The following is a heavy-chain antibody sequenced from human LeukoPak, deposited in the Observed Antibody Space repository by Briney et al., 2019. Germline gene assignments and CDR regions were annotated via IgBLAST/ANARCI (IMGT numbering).Heavy chain of an antibody. CDR2: IIPIFGTA. CDR3: ARVLGSARMVYALYFDY. Sequence: ASVTVSCTASGGTFSSYAISWVRQAPGQGLEWMGGIIPIFGTANYAQKFQGRVTITADESTSTAYMELRSLRSDDTAVYYCARVLGSARMVYALYFDYWGQGTLVTVSS. V-gene: IGHV1-69*13. J-gene: IGHJ4*02. D-gene: IGHD2-8*01. CDR1: GGTFSSYA.